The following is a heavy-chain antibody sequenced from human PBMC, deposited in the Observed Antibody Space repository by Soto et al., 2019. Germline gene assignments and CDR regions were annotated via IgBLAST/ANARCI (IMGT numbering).Heavy chain of an antibody. CDR2: TNPKSGVT. J-gene: IGHJ4*02. D-gene: IGHD3-16*01. CDR3: ARAHVRRKLGASDY. Sequence: QVQLVQSGAEVKKPGASVKVSCKASGYSFTGYFMHWVRQVPGQGLEWMGWTNPKSGVTKYPQKFQGRVTMTRATSISTAYMELTRLRSDDTAVYYCARAHVRRKLGASDYWGQGTLVTVYS. V-gene: IGHV1-2*02. CDR1: GYSFTGYF.